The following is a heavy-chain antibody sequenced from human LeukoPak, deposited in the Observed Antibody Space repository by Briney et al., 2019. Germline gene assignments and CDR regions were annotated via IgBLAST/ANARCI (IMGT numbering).Heavy chain of an antibody. V-gene: IGHV4-61*08. CDR2: IYYSGST. J-gene: IGHJ4*02. CDR1: GGSLSSGDNY. D-gene: IGHD5-24*01. Sequence: PSQTLPLTCTVSGGSLSSGDNYWSWIRQPPGKGLEWIGYIYYSGSTNYNPSLKSRVTISVDTSKNQFSLKLSSVTAADTAVYYCARDGRERISYFDYWGQGTLVTVSS. CDR3: ARDGRERISYFDY.